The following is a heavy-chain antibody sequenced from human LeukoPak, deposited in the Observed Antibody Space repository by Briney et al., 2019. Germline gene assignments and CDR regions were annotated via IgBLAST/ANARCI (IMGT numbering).Heavy chain of an antibody. CDR3: ARGAYGGNSIAWFDP. J-gene: IGHJ5*02. V-gene: IGHV4-4*07. CDR2: IYTSGNT. Sequence: PSETLSLTCTVSGGSISSYYWSWIRQPAGKGLEWIGRIYTSGNTNYNPSLKSRVTMSVDTSKNQFSLKLSSVTAADTAVYYCARGAYGGNSIAWFDPWGQGTLVTVSS. CDR1: GGSISSYY. D-gene: IGHD4-23*01.